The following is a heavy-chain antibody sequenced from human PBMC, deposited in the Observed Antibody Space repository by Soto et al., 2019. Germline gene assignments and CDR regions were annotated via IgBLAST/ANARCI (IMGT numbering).Heavy chain of an antibody. CDR1: GGSISSSSYY. D-gene: IGHD3-22*01. Sequence: SETLSLTCTVSGGSISSSSYYWGWIRQPPGKGLEWIGSIYYSGSTYYNPSLKSRVTISVDTSKNQFSLKLGSVTAADTAVYYCARHVIKGGYYDSSGLCWFDPWGQGTLVTVSS. J-gene: IGHJ5*02. CDR2: IYYSGST. V-gene: IGHV4-39*01. CDR3: ARHVIKGGYYDSSGLCWFDP.